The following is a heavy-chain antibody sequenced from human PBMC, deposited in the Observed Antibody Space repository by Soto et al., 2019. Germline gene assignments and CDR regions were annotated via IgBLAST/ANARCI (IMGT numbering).Heavy chain of an antibody. V-gene: IGHV3-7*05. CDR1: GFTFSSYW. CDR2: IKQDGSEK. CDR3: ARDSGELGGRGAYYYYYYGMDV. J-gene: IGHJ6*02. Sequence: PGGSLRLSCAASGFTFSSYWMSWVRQAPGKGLEWVANIKQDGSEKYYVDSVKGRFTISRDNAKNSLYLQMNSLRAEDTAVYYCARDSGELGGRGAYYYYYYGMDVWGQGTTVTVSS. D-gene: IGHD1-26*01.